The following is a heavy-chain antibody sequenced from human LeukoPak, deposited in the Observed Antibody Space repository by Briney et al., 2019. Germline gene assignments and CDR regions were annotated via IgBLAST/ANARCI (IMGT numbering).Heavy chain of an antibody. CDR3: ARGLRAVAGNYYYYMDV. CDR2: IRPNSGGT. J-gene: IGHJ6*03. CDR1: GFTFTGYY. V-gene: IGHV1-2*02. Sequence: ASVKISCKASGFTFTGYYMHWVRQAPGQGLEWMGCIRPNSGGTNYAQKFQGRVTMTRDTSISTAYMELSRVRSDDTAVYYCARGLRAVAGNYYYYMDVWGKGTTVTISS. D-gene: IGHD6-19*01.